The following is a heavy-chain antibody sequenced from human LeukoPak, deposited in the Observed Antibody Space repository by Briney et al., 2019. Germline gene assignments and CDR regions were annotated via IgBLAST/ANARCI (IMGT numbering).Heavy chain of an antibody. CDR1: GFTFDDYA. CDR3: AKDRGYDSSGYYYFDY. CDR2: ISWNSGSI. V-gene: IGHV3-9*01. J-gene: IGHJ4*02. D-gene: IGHD3-22*01. Sequence: GRSLRLSCAASGFTFDDYAMHWVRQAPGKGREWVSGISWNSGSIGYADSVKGRFTISRDNAKNSLYLQMNSLRAEDTALYYCAKDRGYDSSGYYYFDYWGQGTLVTVSS.